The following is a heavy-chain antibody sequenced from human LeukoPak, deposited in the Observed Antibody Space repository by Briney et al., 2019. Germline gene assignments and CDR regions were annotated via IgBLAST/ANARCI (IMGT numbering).Heavy chain of an antibody. V-gene: IGHV4-59*01. CDR2: IYYSGST. D-gene: IGHD4-23*01. CDR3: ARDRILGEATPYY. Sequence: SETLSLTCTVSGGSISSYYWSWIRQPPGKGLEWIGYIYYSGSTNYNPSLKSRVTISVDTSKNQFSLKLSSVTAADTAVYYCARDRILGEATPYYWGQGTRVTVSS. J-gene: IGHJ4*02. CDR1: GGSISSYY.